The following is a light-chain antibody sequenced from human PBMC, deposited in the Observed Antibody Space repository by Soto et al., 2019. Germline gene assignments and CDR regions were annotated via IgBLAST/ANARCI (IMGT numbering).Light chain of an antibody. CDR2: DAS. Sequence: GARVTITCGASQSISSWLAWYQQKPGKAPKLLIYDASSLESGVPSRFSGSGSGTEFTLTISSLQPDDFAVYYCQQYTRYAVTFGQGTKV. J-gene: IGKJ1*01. V-gene: IGKV1-5*01. CDR1: QSISSW. CDR3: QQYTRYAVT.